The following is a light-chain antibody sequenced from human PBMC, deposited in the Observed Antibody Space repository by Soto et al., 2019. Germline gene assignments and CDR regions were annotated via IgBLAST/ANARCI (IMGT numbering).Light chain of an antibody. CDR2: EVN. J-gene: IGLJ1*01. Sequence: QSALTQPASVSGSPGQSIIISCTGSSSDVGGYNYVSWYQQHPGKAPKLIIYEVNNRPSGVSNRFSGSESGSTASLTISGLQAEDEADYYCTSYTNIASLDVFGTGTKV. V-gene: IGLV2-14*01. CDR1: SSDVGGYNY. CDR3: TSYTNIASLDV.